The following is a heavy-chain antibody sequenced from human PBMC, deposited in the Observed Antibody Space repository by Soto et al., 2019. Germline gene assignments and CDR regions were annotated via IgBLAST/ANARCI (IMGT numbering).Heavy chain of an antibody. V-gene: IGHV3-21*01. CDR3: ARAASDYYYYYYMDV. D-gene: IGHD6-19*01. J-gene: IGHJ6*03. CDR2: ISSSSSYI. CDR1: GFTFSSYS. Sequence: EVQLVESGGGLVKPGGSLRLSCAASGFTFSSYSMNWVRQAPGKGLEWVSSISSSSSYIYYADSVKGRFTISRDNAKNSLYLQMNSLRAEDTAVYYCARAASDYYYYYYMDVWGQGTTVTVSS.